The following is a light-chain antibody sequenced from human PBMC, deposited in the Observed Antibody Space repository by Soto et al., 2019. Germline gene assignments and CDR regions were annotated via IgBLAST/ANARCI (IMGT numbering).Light chain of an antibody. CDR2: EGS. CDR1: SSDVGSYNL. J-gene: IGLJ1*01. V-gene: IGLV2-23*01. Sequence: QSALTQPASVSGSPGQSITISCTGTSSDVGSYNLVSWYHQHPGKAPKLMIYEGSKRPSGVSNRFSDSKSGNTASLTISGLQAEDEADYYCCSYAGSSTYVFGTGTKVTVL. CDR3: CSYAGSSTYV.